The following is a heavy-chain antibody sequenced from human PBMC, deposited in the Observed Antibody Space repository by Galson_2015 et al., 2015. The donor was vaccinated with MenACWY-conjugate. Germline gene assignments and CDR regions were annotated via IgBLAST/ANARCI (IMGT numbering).Heavy chain of an antibody. CDR3: ASRDGLDYFDY. CDR2: IHYRGST. Sequence: LTCTVSGASISSSTYYWGWIRQPPGKGLEWIGSIHYRGSTYYNPSLKSRVTISVDTSKNQFSLKLSSVTAADTAVYYCASRDGLDYFDYWGQGTLVTVSS. D-gene: IGHD4-17*01. J-gene: IGHJ4*02. V-gene: IGHV4-39*07. CDR1: GASISSSTYY.